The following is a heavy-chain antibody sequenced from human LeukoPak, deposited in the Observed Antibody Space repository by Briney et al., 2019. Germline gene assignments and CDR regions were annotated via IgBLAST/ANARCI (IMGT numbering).Heavy chain of an antibody. CDR3: ARGGLYSSAWYYFDN. CDR2: IDTSSET. J-gene: IGHJ4*02. V-gene: IGHV3-13*01. CDR1: GFTFGSYD. D-gene: IGHD3-22*01. Sequence: GGSLRLSCAASGFTFGSYDIHWVRQVPGKGLEWVSTIDTSSETYYADSVKGRFTISRENAKNSMYLQMNSLRAGDTAVYYCARGGLYSSAWYYFDNWGQGTLVTVSS.